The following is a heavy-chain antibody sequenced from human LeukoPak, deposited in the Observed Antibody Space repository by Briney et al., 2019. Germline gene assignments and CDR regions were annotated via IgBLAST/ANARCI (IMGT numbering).Heavy chain of an antibody. J-gene: IGHJ4*02. CDR1: GFSFSNYW. CDR3: SRSLNY. V-gene: IGHV3-7*01. CDR2: IKPDGSDK. Sequence: GGSLRLSCAASGFSFSNYWMSWVRQAPGKGLEWVANIKPDGSDKSYVDSVKGRFTISRDNAKDSLYLEMDSLRVEDTALYYCSRSLNYWGQGALVTVSS.